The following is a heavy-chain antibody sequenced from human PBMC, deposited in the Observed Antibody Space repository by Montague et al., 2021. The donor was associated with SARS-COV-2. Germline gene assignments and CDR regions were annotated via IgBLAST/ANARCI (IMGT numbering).Heavy chain of an antibody. D-gene: IGHD2-21*02. CDR2: IDSDGRT. V-gene: IGHV4-39*01. J-gene: IGHJ4*02. CDR1: GGSISSGDFF. Sequence: SETLSLTCSVSGGSISSGDFFWGWIRQPPGRGLEWIGSIDSDGRTQYNPSLKSRVFISADMSRSLFSLEMTSVTAADTAVYYCARLLPDGTVVATDIPFDSWGQGTLVTVSS. CDR3: ARLLPDGTVVATDIPFDS.